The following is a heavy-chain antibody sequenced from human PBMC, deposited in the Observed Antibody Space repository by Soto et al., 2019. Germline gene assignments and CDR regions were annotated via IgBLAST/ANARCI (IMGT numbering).Heavy chain of an antibody. D-gene: IGHD2-15*01. CDR2: IIPILGIA. CDR1: GGTFSSYT. J-gene: IGHJ3*02. Sequence: SVKVSCKASGGTFSSYTISWVRQAPGQGLEWMGRIIPILGIANYAQKFQGRVTITADKSTSTAYMELSSLRSEDTAVYYCARDIGPDIVVVVAGGGAFDIWGQGTMVTVSS. V-gene: IGHV1-69*04. CDR3: ARDIGPDIVVVVAGGGAFDI.